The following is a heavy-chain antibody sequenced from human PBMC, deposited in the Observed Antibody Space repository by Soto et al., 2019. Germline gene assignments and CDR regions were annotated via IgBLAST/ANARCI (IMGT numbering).Heavy chain of an antibody. CDR1: GFTFNSYA. D-gene: IGHD1-26*01. J-gene: IGHJ4*02. CDR3: SGAESPDTAYFSLY. Sequence: GGSLRLSCAASGFTFNSYAMSWVRQAPGKGLEWVSTIIGSGGSTYYADSVKGRFSVSRDNSKNTLYLQMNSLNIEDSAVYYCSGAESPDTAYFSLYWGQGTPVTVSS. CDR2: IIGSGGST. V-gene: IGHV3-23*01.